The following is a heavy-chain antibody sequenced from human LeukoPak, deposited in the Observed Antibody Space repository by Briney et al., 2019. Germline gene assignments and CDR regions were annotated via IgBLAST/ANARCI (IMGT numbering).Heavy chain of an antibody. V-gene: IGHV4-31*03. CDR1: GGSISSGGYY. Sequence: PSQTLSLTCTVSGGSISSGGYYWSWIRQHPGKGLEWIGYIYYSGSTYYNPSLKSRVTISVDTSKNQFSLKLSSVTAAGTAVYYCARRATYYYGSGSYYDDYWGQGTLVTVSS. J-gene: IGHJ4*02. D-gene: IGHD3-10*01. CDR3: ARRATYYYGSGSYYDDY. CDR2: IYYSGST.